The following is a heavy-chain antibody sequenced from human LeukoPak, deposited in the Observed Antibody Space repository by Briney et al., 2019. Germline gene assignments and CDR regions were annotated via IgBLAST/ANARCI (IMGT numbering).Heavy chain of an antibody. Sequence: GGSLRLSCAASGFTFSSYWMSWVRQAPGKGLEWVANIKQDGSEKYYVDSVKGRFTISRDNAKNSLYLRMNSLRAKDTAVYYCARDRRTWQLVLFDYWGQGTLVTVSS. J-gene: IGHJ4*02. D-gene: IGHD6-6*01. CDR1: GFTFSSYW. V-gene: IGHV3-7*01. CDR3: ARDRRTWQLVLFDY. CDR2: IKQDGSEK.